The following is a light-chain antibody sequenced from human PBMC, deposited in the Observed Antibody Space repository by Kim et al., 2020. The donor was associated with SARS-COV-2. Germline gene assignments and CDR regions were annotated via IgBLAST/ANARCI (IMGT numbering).Light chain of an antibody. CDR1: SSNIGSHT. Sequence: QSVLTQPPSASGTPGQRVTISCSGSSSNIGSHTVNWYQQLPGTAPKLLIYSSDQRPSGVPDRFSGSKSGTSGSLAISGLQSEDEADYYCAAWDDSLNGYVFGTGTKVTVL. CDR2: SSD. J-gene: IGLJ1*01. V-gene: IGLV1-44*01. CDR3: AAWDDSLNGYV.